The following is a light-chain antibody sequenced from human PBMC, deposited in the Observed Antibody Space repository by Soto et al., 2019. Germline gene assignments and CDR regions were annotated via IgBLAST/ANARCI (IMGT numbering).Light chain of an antibody. V-gene: IGKV3-15*01. Sequence: EIVMTQSPATLSVSPGERATLSCRASQSVSSNLAWYQQKPGQAPRLLIYGASTRATGIPARFSGSGSGTDFTLTISSLQSEDFAVYYWQQYNNWPPVTFGGGTKVEIK. CDR1: QSVSSN. CDR2: GAS. J-gene: IGKJ4*01. CDR3: QQYNNWPPVT.